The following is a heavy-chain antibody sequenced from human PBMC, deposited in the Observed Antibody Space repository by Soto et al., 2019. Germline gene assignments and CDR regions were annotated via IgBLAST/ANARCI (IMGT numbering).Heavy chain of an antibody. CDR3: AKARTYMDEFEGGGVYRDVMDF. Sequence: PGGSLRLSCAASGFTFSSYAMTWVRQAPGKGLEWVSVISGSAGTTYYADSVKGRFTISRDNSKGTLFLQMSSLRTEDTAVYYCAKARTYMDEFEGGGVYRDVMDFWRQGNTVIVSS. J-gene: IGHJ6*01. D-gene: IGHD6-6*01. CDR1: GFTFSSYA. CDR2: ISGSAGTT. V-gene: IGHV3-23*01.